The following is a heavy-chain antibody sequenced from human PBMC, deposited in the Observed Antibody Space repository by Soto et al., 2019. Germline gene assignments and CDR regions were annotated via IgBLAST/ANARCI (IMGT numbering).Heavy chain of an antibody. CDR3: ARHRGVGATNDYYYYGMDV. Sequence: QVQLQESGPGLVKPSETLSLTCTVSGGSISSYYWSWIRQPPGKGLEWIGYIYYSGSTHYNPSLKSRVTISVDTSKNQFSLKLSSVTAADTAVYYCARHRGVGATNDYYYYGMDVWGQGTTVTVSS. V-gene: IGHV4-59*08. D-gene: IGHD1-26*01. CDR2: IYYSGST. J-gene: IGHJ6*02. CDR1: GGSISSYY.